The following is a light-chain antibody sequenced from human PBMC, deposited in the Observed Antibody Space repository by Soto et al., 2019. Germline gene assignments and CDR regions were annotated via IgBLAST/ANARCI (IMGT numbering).Light chain of an antibody. CDR3: MQALQTPRT. CDR1: QSLLHSNGYNY. V-gene: IGKV2-28*01. Sequence: DLVMTQSPLSLPVTPGEPASISCRSSQSLLHSNGYNYLDWYLQKPGQSPQLLIYLGSNRASGGPDRFSGSGSGTDFTLKISRVEAEDVGVYYGMQALQTPRTFGGGTQVEIK. J-gene: IGKJ4*01. CDR2: LGS.